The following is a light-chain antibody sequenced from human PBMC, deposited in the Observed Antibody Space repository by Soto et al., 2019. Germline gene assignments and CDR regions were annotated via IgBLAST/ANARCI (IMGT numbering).Light chain of an antibody. CDR3: AVWDDSLSGWV. CDR1: SSNIGSNS. CDR2: SNT. J-gene: IGLJ3*02. Sequence: QSVLTQPPSASGTPGQRVTISCSGSSSNIGSNSVNWFQQLPGTAPKLLIYSNTQRPSGVPDRFSGSKSGTSASLAISGLQSDDEAHYYCAVWDDSLSGWVFGGGTKLTVL. V-gene: IGLV1-44*01.